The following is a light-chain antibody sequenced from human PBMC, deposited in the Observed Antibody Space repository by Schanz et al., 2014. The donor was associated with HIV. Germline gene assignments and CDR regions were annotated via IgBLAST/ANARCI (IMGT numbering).Light chain of an antibody. J-gene: IGLJ3*02. CDR3: SSYTSSSTRV. V-gene: IGLV2-14*01. CDR1: SNDIGFYSY. CDR2: DVS. Sequence: QSALTQPASVSGSPGQSITLSCTGTSNDIGFYSYVSWYQQHPGKAPRLIIYDVSNRPSGVSSRFSGSKSGSAASLTISGLQAEDEADYYCSSYTSSSTRVFGGGTKLTVL.